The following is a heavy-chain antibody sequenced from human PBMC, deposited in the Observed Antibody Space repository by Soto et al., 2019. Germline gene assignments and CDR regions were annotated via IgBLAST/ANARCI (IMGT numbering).Heavy chain of an antibody. CDR3: ATERLGFCDCDNCYRHYFDS. CDR1: GDTLSELS. Sequence: ASVKVSSKVSGDTLSELSIHWVRQAPGKGLEWMGRFDPEDDEIAYAQKFQGRVTMTEDTSTDTSYMEVTSLTSEDTAVYYCATERLGFCDCDNCYRHYFDSWGQGSLVTVSS. J-gene: IGHJ4*02. CDR2: FDPEDDEI. D-gene: IGHD2-21*02. V-gene: IGHV1-24*01.